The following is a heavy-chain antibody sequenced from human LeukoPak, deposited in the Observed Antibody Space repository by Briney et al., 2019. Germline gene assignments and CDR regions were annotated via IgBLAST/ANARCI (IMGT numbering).Heavy chain of an antibody. CDR3: ARDEYNWNVDAFDI. D-gene: IGHD1-20*01. Sequence: GGSLRLSCAAYGFTFSSYWMSWVRQAPGKGLEWVANIKQDGSEKYYVDSVKGRFTISRDNAKNSLYLQMNSLRAEDTAVYYCARDEYNWNVDAFDIWGQGAVVTVSS. CDR2: IKQDGSEK. J-gene: IGHJ3*02. V-gene: IGHV3-7*01. CDR1: GFTFSSYW.